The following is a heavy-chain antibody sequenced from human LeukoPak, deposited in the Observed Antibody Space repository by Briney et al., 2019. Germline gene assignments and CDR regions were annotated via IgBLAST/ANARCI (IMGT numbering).Heavy chain of an antibody. CDR1: GFTFINYA. V-gene: IGHV3-23*01. CDR3: AKTLVGATSGPDYYFVS. Sequence: GGSLRLSCAASGFTFINYAMTWVRQAPGKGLEWVSAISGSGNSTYYPDSVKGRFSISRDNSKNTLYLQISSLGAEDTAVYYCAKTLVGATSGPDYYFVSWGQGTLVTVSS. CDR2: ISGSGNST. J-gene: IGHJ4*02. D-gene: IGHD1-26*01.